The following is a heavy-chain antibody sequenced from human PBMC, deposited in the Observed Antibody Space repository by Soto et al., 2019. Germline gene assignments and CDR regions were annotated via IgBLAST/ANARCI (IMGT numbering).Heavy chain of an antibody. Sequence: GGSLRLSCAASGFTFSSYGMHWVRQAPGKGLEWVAVISYDGSNKYYADSVKGRFTISRDNSKNTLYLQMNSLRAEDTAVYYCAKDLKDFWSGYYNLYYGKDVWGQGTTVTVSS. J-gene: IGHJ6*02. CDR3: AKDLKDFWSGYYNLYYGKDV. D-gene: IGHD3-3*01. CDR2: ISYDGSNK. CDR1: GFTFSSYG. V-gene: IGHV3-30*18.